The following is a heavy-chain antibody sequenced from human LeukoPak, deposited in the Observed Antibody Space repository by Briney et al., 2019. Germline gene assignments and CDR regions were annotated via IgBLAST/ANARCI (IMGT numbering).Heavy chain of an antibody. CDR3: ARIRRGSGYLEY. J-gene: IGHJ4*02. Sequence: SGPTLVNPTQPLTLTCTFSGFSLRTSGMCVSWIRQPPGKALEWLARLDWDDDKYYSTSLKTRLTISKDTSKNQVVLTMTNMDPVDTATYYCARIRRGSGYLEYWGQGTLVTVSS. V-gene: IGHV2-70*11. CDR1: GFSLRTSGMC. D-gene: IGHD3-22*01. CDR2: LDWDDDK.